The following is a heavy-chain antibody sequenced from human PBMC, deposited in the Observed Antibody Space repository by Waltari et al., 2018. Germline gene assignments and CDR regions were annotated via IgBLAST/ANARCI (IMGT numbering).Heavy chain of an antibody. V-gene: IGHV4-39*07. D-gene: IGHD2-21*01. CDR2: IYYSGST. CDR1: GGPISSNHYY. J-gene: IGHJ6*03. Sequence: QLQLQESGPRLVKPSETLSLSCTVSGGPISSNHYYWVWIRQPPGKGLEWIGSIYYSGSTYYNPSLKSRVTIAVDTAKNQVSLKLTSVSAADTAVYYCARDVDMSFYYYMDVWGKGTTVTISS. CDR3: ARDVDMSFYYYMDV.